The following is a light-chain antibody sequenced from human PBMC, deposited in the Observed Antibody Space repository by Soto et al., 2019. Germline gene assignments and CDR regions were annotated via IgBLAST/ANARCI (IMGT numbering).Light chain of an antibody. V-gene: IGKV1-5*01. CDR3: HSRA. CDR1: QTISRW. CDR2: DAS. J-gene: IGKJ5*01. Sequence: DIQLTQTPSTVXXSXXVXVTITCRASQTISRWLAWYQQKPGRAPKLLIYDASTLESGVPSRFSGSGSETEFTLTISRLQPDDFATYFCHSRAFGQGTRLEIK.